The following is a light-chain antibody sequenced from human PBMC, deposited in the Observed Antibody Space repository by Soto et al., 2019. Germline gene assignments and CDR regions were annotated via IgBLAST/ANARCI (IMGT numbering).Light chain of an antibody. CDR3: LQHKDYPYT. J-gene: IGKJ2*01. Sequence: DIQMTQSPSSVSASVGETVTITCRASQPTASWLAWFQQKPGEPPKLLIYAASTLQSGVPSRFSGRGSGTEFTLTISSLQPEDFATYYCLQHKDYPYTFGQGTKVEIK. V-gene: IGKV1-12*01. CDR1: QPTASW. CDR2: AAS.